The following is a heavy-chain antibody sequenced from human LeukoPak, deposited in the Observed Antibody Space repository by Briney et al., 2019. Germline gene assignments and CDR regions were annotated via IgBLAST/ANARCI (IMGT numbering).Heavy chain of an antibody. D-gene: IGHD6-19*01. V-gene: IGHV4-59*01. CDR2: IYYSGST. CDR1: GNISSYF. CDR3: ARIPYRSGWYRGIDY. Sequence: SETLSLTCTVSGNISSYFWSWIRQPPGKGLEWIGHIYYSGSTKYNPSLKSRVTISEDTSKRQFSLKLSSVTAADTAVYYCARIPYRSGWYRGIDYWGQGTLVTVSS. J-gene: IGHJ4*02.